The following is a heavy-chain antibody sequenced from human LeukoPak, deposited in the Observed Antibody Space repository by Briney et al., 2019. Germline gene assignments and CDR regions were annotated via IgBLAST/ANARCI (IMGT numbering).Heavy chain of an antibody. V-gene: IGHV1-69*13. CDR1: GGTFSSYA. CDR2: IIPIFGTA. Sequence: SVKVSCKASGGTFSSYAISWVRQAPGQGLEWMGGIIPIFGTANYAQKFQGRVTITADESTSTAYMELSSLRSEDTAVYYCAKNYDFWSGSPKYYYYMDVWGKGTTVTVSS. J-gene: IGHJ6*03. CDR3: AKNYDFWSGSPKYYYYMDV. D-gene: IGHD3-3*01.